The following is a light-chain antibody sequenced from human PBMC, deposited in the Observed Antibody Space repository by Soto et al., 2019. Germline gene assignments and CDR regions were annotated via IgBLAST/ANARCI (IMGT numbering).Light chain of an antibody. CDR1: QSISSN. CDR3: QQYNDWPRT. V-gene: IGKV3-15*01. CDR2: GAS. Sequence: EIEMTQSPATLSVSPGERATLSCRASQSISSNLVWYQQKLGQAPRLLIYGASTRATGIPARFSGSGSGTEFTLTISSLQSEDCALYYCQQYNDWPRTFGQGTKVEIK. J-gene: IGKJ1*01.